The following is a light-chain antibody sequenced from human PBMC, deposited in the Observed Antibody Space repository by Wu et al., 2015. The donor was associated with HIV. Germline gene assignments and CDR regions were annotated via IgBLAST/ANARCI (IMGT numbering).Light chain of an antibody. CDR1: RSIGNN. CDR3: QQYATSPHT. Sequence: EIVMTQAPATLSVSLGERATLSCRASRSIGNNLAWYQQRPGQAPRLLIYGASSRATGIPDRLSGSGSGADFTLTISRLEPEDSAVYYCQQYATSPHTFGQGTKLEIK. J-gene: IGKJ2*01. CDR2: GAS. V-gene: IGKV3-20*01.